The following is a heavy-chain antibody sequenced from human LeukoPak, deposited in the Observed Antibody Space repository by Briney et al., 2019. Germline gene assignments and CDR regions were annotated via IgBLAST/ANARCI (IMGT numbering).Heavy chain of an antibody. J-gene: IGHJ4*02. CDR3: VREAGCGWPLDY. V-gene: IGHV3-23*01. CDR1: GFDFGGACG. D-gene: IGHD6-19*01. Sequence: GDSLRLSCATSGFDFGGACGMGWVRQAPEKGLEWVSTISGGGETTHYADSVKGRLTISRDNARNTPYLQIDRLRPEDTAIYYCVREAGCGWPLDYWGRGTLVTVSS. CDR2: ISGGGETT.